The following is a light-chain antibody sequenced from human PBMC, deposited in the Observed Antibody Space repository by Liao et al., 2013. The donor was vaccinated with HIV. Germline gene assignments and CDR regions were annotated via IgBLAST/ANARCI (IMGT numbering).Light chain of an antibody. V-gene: IGLV3-21*01. J-gene: IGLJ2*01. Sequence: SYELTQPPSVSAAPGKTARITCGGISFETRSVHWYQQKPGQSPLLVIYQDTYRPSGIPERFSGSNSGNTATLTISGTQPMDEADYYCQAWDRNTAIFGGGTKLTVL. CDR1: SFETRS. CDR2: QDT. CDR3: QAWDRNTAI.